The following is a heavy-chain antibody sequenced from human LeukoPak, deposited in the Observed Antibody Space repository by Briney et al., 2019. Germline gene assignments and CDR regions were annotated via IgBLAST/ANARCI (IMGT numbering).Heavy chain of an antibody. Sequence: ASVKVSCKASGYTFTGYFMHWVRQAPGQGLEWMGRINPNSGGTNFAQKFQGRVTMTRDTSISTAYMELSRLRSDDTAVYYCARVMGAPYYYYYGMDVWGQGTTVTVSS. J-gene: IGHJ6*02. CDR2: INPNSGGT. D-gene: IGHD1-26*01. CDR3: ARVMGAPYYYYYGMDV. CDR1: GYTFTGYF. V-gene: IGHV1-2*06.